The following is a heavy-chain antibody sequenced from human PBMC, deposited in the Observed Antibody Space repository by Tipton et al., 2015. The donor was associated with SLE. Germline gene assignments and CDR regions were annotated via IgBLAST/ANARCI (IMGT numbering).Heavy chain of an antibody. CDR2: SSEDGTIT. V-gene: IGHV3-74*01. CDR1: GFTFRSYW. Sequence: SLRLSCAASGFTFRSYWMHWIRQGPGKGLVWVARSSEDGTITSYEDSVKSRFTISRDNSKNTVYLQMSTLRPDDTALYYCAKGFDDSGFFLDFWGQGTLVTVSS. D-gene: IGHD3-22*01. CDR3: AKGFDDSGFFLDF. J-gene: IGHJ4*02.